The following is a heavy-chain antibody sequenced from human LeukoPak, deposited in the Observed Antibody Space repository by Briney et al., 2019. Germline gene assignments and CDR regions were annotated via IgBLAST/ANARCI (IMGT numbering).Heavy chain of an antibody. D-gene: IGHD3-16*02. CDR2: IYTSGST. Sequence: SQTLSLTCTVSGGSISSGSYYWSWIRQPAGKGLEWIGRIYTSGSTNYNPSLKSRVTISVDTSKNQFSLKLSSVTAADTAVYYCARGDYVWGSYRYPYYYYYMDVWGKGTTVTISS. CDR1: GGSISSGSYY. CDR3: ARGDYVWGSYRYPYYYYYMDV. V-gene: IGHV4-61*02. J-gene: IGHJ6*03.